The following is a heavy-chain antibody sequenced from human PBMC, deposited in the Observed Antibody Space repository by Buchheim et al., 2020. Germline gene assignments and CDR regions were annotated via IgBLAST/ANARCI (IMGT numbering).Heavy chain of an antibody. V-gene: IGHV1-46*01. CDR1: GYTFTSYY. CDR3: ARDGSGIAVRSYYYYGMNV. Sequence: QVQLVQSGAEVKKPGASVKVSCKASGYTFTSYYMHWVRQAPGQGLEWMGIINPSGGSTSYAQKFQGRVTMTRDTSTSPVYMELSSLRSEDTAVYYCARDGSGIAVRSYYYYGMNVWGQGTT. D-gene: IGHD6-19*01. CDR2: INPSGGST. J-gene: IGHJ6*02.